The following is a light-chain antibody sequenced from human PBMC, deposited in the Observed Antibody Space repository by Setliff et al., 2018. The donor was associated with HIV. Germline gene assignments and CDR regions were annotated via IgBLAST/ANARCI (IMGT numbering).Light chain of an antibody. Sequence: QSVLTQPASVSGSPGQSITISCTGTSSDVGGHNYVSWYQQHPGKAPKLTIYEVSYRPSGVSNRFSGSKSGNTASLTISGLQAEDEAEYHCSSYTTSNTVPHVFGTGTKVTVL. CDR2: EVS. CDR3: SSYTTSNTVPHV. CDR1: SSDVGGHNY. J-gene: IGLJ1*01. V-gene: IGLV2-14*01.